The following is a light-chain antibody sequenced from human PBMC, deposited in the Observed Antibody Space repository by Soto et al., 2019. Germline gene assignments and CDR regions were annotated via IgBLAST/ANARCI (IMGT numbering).Light chain of an antibody. CDR2: RAS. J-gene: IGKJ1*01. CDR1: QSVSSSY. CDR3: QQYGSSLVT. V-gene: IGKV3-20*01. Sequence: EIVLTQSPGTLSLSPGERATLSCRASQSVSSSYLAWYQQKPGQAPRLLLYRASNRATGVPDRFSGSGSGTDFTLTIDRLDPEDFAVYYCQQYGSSLVTFGQGTKVEIK.